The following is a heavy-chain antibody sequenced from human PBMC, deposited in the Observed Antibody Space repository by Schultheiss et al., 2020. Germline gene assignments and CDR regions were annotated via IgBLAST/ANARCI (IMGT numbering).Heavy chain of an antibody. J-gene: IGHJ6*04. D-gene: IGHD2-21*02. Sequence: SETLSLTCTVSGGSISSYHWSWIRQPAGKGLEWIGRIYTSGSAYYNPSLKSRFTISLDTSKNQFSLKLSSVTAADTAVFYCARSLCGGDDCYSDFYYVWGKGTTVTVSS. CDR1: GGSISSYH. CDR2: IYTSGSA. V-gene: IGHV4-4*07. CDR3: ARSLCGGDDCYSDFYYV.